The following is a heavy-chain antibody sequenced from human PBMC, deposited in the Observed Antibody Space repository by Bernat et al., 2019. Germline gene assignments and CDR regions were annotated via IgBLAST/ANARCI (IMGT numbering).Heavy chain of an antibody. CDR1: GGTFSSYA. Sequence: QVQLVQSGAEVKKPGSSVKVSCKASGGTFSSYAISWVRQAPGQGLEWMGRIIPILGIANYAQKFQGRVTITADKSTSTAYMELRSLRSEDTAVYYCARDGWELFKFWFDPWGQGTLVTVSS. CDR3: ARDGWELFKFWFDP. J-gene: IGHJ5*02. D-gene: IGHD1-26*01. V-gene: IGHV1-69*04. CDR2: IIPILGIA.